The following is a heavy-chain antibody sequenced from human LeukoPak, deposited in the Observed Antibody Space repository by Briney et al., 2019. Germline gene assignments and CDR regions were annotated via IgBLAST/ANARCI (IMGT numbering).Heavy chain of an antibody. Sequence: ASVKVSCKAYGYIFTSYAMHWVRQAPGQRLEWMGWINAGNGNTKYSQKFQGRVTITRDTSASTAYMELSSLRSEDTAVYYCARAIRPAANYYYYYGMDVWGQGTTVTVSS. CDR2: INAGNGNT. CDR3: ARAIRPAANYYYYYGMDV. CDR1: GYIFTSYA. D-gene: IGHD2-2*01. V-gene: IGHV1-3*01. J-gene: IGHJ6*02.